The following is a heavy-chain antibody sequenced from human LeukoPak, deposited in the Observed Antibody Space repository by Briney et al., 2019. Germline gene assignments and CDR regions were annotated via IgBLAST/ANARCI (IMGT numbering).Heavy chain of an antibody. D-gene: IGHD5-18*01. V-gene: IGHV3-30*18. J-gene: IGHJ4*02. CDR1: GFTFSVYG. Sequence: GGSLRLPCAASGFTFSVYGMHWVRQAPGKGLEWVAVVLNDGSNNYYADSVKGRFTISRDNSKNTLYLQMNSLRTEDTAVYYCAKDRWGYSYGTGRGLDYWGQGTLVTVSS. CDR3: AKDRWGYSYGTGRGLDY. CDR2: VLNDGSNN.